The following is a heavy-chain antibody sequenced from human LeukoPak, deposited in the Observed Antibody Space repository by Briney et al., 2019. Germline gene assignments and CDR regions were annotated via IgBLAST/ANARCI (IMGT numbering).Heavy chain of an antibody. CDR1: GGTFSSYA. CDR2: IIPTFGTA. D-gene: IGHD1-26*01. J-gene: IGHJ4*02. CDR3: ARDGVVGATFDY. Sequence: GASVKVSCKASGGTFSSYAISWVRQAPGQGLEWMGGIIPTFGTANYAQKFQGRVTITADESTSTAYMELSSLRSEDTAVYYCARDGVVGATFDYWGQGTLVTVSS. V-gene: IGHV1-69*13.